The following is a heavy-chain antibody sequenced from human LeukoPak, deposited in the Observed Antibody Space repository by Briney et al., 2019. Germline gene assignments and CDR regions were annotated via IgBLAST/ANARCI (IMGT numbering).Heavy chain of an antibody. D-gene: IGHD3-10*01. J-gene: IGHJ5*02. V-gene: IGHV1-69*13. CDR1: GGTFSSYA. CDR3: ASSITMVRGVVNWFDP. Sequence: GASVKVSCKASGGTFSSYAISWVRQAPGQGLEWMGGIIPIFGTANYAQKFQGRVTITADESTSTAYMELSSLRSEDTAVYYCASSITMVRGVVNWFDPWGQGTLVTVSS. CDR2: IIPIFGTA.